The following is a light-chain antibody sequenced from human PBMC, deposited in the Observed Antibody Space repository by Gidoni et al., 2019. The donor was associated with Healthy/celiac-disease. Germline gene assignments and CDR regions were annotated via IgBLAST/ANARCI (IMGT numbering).Light chain of an antibody. CDR2: YVS. J-gene: IGLJ2*01. Sequence: QSALTQPASVSGSTGQSITISCPGTSSDVGGYNYVSWYQQPPGKAPKLLLYYVSNRPSGVANRFSGSKSGNTASLTISGLQAEDEADYYCSSYTSSSTVVFGGGTKLTVL. V-gene: IGLV2-14*03. CDR1: SSDVGGYNY. CDR3: SSYTSSSTVV.